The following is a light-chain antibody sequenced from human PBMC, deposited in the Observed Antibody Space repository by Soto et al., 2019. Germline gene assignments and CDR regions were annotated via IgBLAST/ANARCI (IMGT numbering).Light chain of an antibody. Sequence: DIQMTQSPSSLSASVGDRVTITCRASQTISNYLNWYQHKSGKAPKLLIYASSNLQSGVPSRFSGSGSGTDFTLTISSLQPEEFATYYCQQSFSTPRTFGQGTKLDIK. CDR3: QQSFSTPRT. CDR2: ASS. V-gene: IGKV1-39*01. CDR1: QTISNY. J-gene: IGKJ2*01.